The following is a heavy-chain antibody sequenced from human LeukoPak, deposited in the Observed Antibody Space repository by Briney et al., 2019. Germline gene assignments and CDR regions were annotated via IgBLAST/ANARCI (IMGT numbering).Heavy chain of an antibody. D-gene: IGHD6-13*01. CDR3: ARQGYSSSWGSYYYYMDV. V-gene: IGHV4-39*01. Sequence: SETLSLTCTVSGGSISSSSYYWGWIRQPPGKGLEWIGSIYYSGSTYYNPSLKSRVTISVDTSKNQFSLKLSSVTAADTAVYYCARQGYSSSWGSYYYYMDVWSKGTTVTVSS. J-gene: IGHJ6*03. CDR2: IYYSGST. CDR1: GGSISSSSYY.